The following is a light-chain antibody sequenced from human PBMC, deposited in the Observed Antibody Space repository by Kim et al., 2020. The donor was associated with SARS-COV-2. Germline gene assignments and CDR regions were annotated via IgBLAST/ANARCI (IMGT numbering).Light chain of an antibody. J-gene: IGKJ1*01. CDR3: QQRGNWT. V-gene: IGKV3-11*01. CDR1: QSVNSF. Sequence: LSLFQGERATLSCRASQSVNSFLAWYQQTPGQPPRLLIYDASIRAPGTPVRFSGSGFGTDFTLTITSLAPEDFAVYYCQQRGNWTFGQGTKVDIK. CDR2: DAS.